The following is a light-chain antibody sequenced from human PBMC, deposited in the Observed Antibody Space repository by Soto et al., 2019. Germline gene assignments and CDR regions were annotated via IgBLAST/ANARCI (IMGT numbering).Light chain of an antibody. J-gene: IGKJ2*01. CDR3: QQYDSWPPLYT. Sequence: EILMTQSPATLSVSPGERATLSCRASQSVRSKLAWFQQKAGQAPRLLIYDASTRATGIPARFSDSGSGTEFTLTISSLQSEDFAVYYCQQYDSWPPLYTFGQGTKLEIK. CDR1: QSVRSK. V-gene: IGKV3-15*01. CDR2: DAS.